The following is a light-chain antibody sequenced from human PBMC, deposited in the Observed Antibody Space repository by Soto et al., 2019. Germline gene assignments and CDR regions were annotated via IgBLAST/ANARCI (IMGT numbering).Light chain of an antibody. CDR1: QSVSSY. CDR3: QQRSNWPLIT. J-gene: IGKJ5*01. V-gene: IGKV3-11*01. CDR2: DAS. Sequence: EIVLTQSPATLSLSPGERATLSCRASQSVSSYLAWYQQKPGQAPRLLIYDASNRAADIPARFSGSGSGTDFTLTISSLEPEDFAVYYCQQRSNWPLITFGQGTRLEIK.